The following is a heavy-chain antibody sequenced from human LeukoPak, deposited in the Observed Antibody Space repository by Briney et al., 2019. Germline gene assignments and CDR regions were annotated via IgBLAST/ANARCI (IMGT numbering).Heavy chain of an antibody. J-gene: IGHJ4*02. CDR2: IKHNGDDL. D-gene: IGHD3-16*01. Sequence: GGSLRLSCEASGFSFSDYVKHWVRQAPGKGLEWVANIKHNGDDLNYVDSVEDRFTISRDNAQNSLYLHMTSLRVEDTAVYYCSRDLRTFDSWGQGTLVTVSS. CDR1: GFSFSDYV. CDR3: SRDLRTFDS. V-gene: IGHV3-7*01.